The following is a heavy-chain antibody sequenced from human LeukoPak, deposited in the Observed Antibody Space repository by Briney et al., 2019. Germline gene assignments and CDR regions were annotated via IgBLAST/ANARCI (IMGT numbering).Heavy chain of an antibody. J-gene: IGHJ4*02. Sequence: GESLKISCKGSGYSFTSYWIGWVRQMPGKGLERLGIIYPGDSDTRYSPSFQGQVTISADKSISTAYLQWSSLKASDTAMYYCARSPDLYDSSGYYSGYWGQGTLVTVSS. CDR1: GYSFTSYW. V-gene: IGHV5-51*01. D-gene: IGHD3-22*01. CDR3: ARSPDLYDSSGYYSGY. CDR2: IYPGDSDT.